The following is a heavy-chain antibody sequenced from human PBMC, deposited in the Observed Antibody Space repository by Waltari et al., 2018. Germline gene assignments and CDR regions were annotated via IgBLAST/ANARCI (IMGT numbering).Heavy chain of an antibody. Sequence: QVQLQESGPGLVKPSETLSLTCTVSGGSISSYYWSWLRQPPGKGLEWIGYIYYSGSTNYNPSLKSRVTISVDTSKNQFSLKLSSVTAADTAVYYCARSANSFYSYGYGYYFDYWGQGTLVTVSS. D-gene: IGHD5-18*01. CDR2: IYYSGST. CDR1: GGSISSYY. CDR3: ARSANSFYSYGYGYYFDY. V-gene: IGHV4-59*01. J-gene: IGHJ4*02.